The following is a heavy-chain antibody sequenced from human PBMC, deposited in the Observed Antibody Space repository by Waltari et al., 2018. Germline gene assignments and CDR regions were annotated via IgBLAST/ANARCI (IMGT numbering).Heavy chain of an antibody. CDR1: GFSFNKYA. D-gene: IGHD4-17*01. V-gene: IGHV3-23*01. CDR2: TSDSGANT. J-gene: IGHJ6*02. Sequence: DVQVLEAGGGLVQPGGSLRLSCAASGFSFNKYAMNWIRQAPGRGLEWVSITSDSGANTYYADSVKGRFTMSRDNSKNTVYLQMRGLRAEDTAIYYCAKDVGNDYPYFYGMEVWGQGP. CDR3: AKDVGNDYPYFYGMEV.